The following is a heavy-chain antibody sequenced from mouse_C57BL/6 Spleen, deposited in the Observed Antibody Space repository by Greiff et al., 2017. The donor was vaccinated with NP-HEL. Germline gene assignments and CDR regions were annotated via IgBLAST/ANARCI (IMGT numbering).Heavy chain of an antibody. CDR1: GYSITSGYY. CDR3: AREDYGSSYGMDY. J-gene: IGHJ2*01. Sequence: VQLKESGPGLVKPSQSLSLTCSVTGYSITSGYYWNWIRQFPGNKLEWMGYISYDGSNNYNPSLKNRISITRDTSKNQFFLKLNSVTTEDTATYYCAREDYGSSYGMDYWGQGTTLTVSS. V-gene: IGHV3-6*01. CDR2: ISYDGSN. D-gene: IGHD1-1*01.